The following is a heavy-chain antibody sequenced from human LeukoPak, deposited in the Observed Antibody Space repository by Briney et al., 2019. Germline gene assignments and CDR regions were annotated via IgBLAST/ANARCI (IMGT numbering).Heavy chain of an antibody. CDR3: ARPQSGLGWFDP. J-gene: IGHJ5*02. CDR2: IYSTGIT. Sequence: SETLSLTCTVSRGSMSSYYWSWIRQPAGKGLEWIGRIYSTGITTYNPSLKGRVTMSVDTSKNQFSLKLSSVTAADTAVYYCARPQSGLGWFDPWGQGILVTVSS. V-gene: IGHV4-4*07. CDR1: RGSMSSYY.